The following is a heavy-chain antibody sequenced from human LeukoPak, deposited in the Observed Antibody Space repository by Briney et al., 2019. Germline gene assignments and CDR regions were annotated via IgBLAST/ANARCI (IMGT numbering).Heavy chain of an antibody. CDR3: ARAGGWTDFDY. Sequence: GGSLRLSCAASGFTFSSSAMSWVRQAPGKGLEWVSTIGGSGGSTYYADSLKGRFTISRDISKNTLYLQINSLRVEDTAVFYCARAGGWTDFDYWGQGTQVTVSS. D-gene: IGHD6-19*01. CDR1: GFTFSSSA. V-gene: IGHV3-23*01. CDR2: IGGSGGST. J-gene: IGHJ4*02.